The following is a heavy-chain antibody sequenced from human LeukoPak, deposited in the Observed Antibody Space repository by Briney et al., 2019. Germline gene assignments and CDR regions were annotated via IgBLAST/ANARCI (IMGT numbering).Heavy chain of an antibody. J-gene: IGHJ4*02. D-gene: IGHD2-2*01. CDR1: GFTFSSYA. CDR2: ISSNGGST. Sequence: PGGSLRLSCSASGFTFSSYAMHWVRQAPGKGLEYVSAISSNGGSTYYADSVKGRFTISRDNSKNTLYLQMSSLRAEDTAVYYCVKTEDIVVVPAAMPFDYWGQGTLVTDSS. CDR3: VKTEDIVVVPAAMPFDY. V-gene: IGHV3-64D*06.